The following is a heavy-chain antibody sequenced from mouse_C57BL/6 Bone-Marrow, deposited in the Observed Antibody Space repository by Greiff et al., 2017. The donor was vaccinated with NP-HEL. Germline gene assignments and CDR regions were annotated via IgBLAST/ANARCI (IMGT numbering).Heavy chain of an antibody. J-gene: IGHJ1*03. CDR1: GYTFTSYW. Sequence: QVQLQQSGAELVKPGASVKLSCKASGYTFTSYWMHWVKQRPGQGLEWIGMIHPNSGSTNYNEKFKSKATLTVDKSSSTAYMQLSSLTSEDSAVYYCARGATREYFDVWGTGTTVTVSS. V-gene: IGHV1-64*01. D-gene: IGHD4-1*02. CDR2: IHPNSGST. CDR3: ARGATREYFDV.